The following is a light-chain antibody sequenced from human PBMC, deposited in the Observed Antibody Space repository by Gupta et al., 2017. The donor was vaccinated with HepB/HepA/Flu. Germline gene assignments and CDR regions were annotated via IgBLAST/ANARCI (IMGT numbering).Light chain of an antibody. CDR1: QSVSSSF. CDR2: GAS. Sequence: DIVLPQSPGTLSLSPGERATLSCRASQSVSSSFLAWYQQKPGQAPRLLIYGASSRATGIPDRFSGSGSGTDFTLTISGLEPEDFAVYYCQQYGSSPLCSFGPGTKVDIK. J-gene: IGKJ3*01. V-gene: IGKV3-20*01. CDR3: QQYGSSPLCS.